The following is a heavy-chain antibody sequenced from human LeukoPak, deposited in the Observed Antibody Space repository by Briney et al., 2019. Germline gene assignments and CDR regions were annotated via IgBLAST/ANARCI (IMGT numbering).Heavy chain of an antibody. CDR3: ARDNYYDSSGPLDY. D-gene: IGHD3-22*01. J-gene: IGHJ4*02. CDR2: ISSSSSYT. V-gene: IGHV3-21*01. CDR1: GFTFADYG. Sequence: GGSLRLSCAASGFTFADYGMSCVRPAPRNGLEWVASISSSSSYTYYADSVKGRLTISRDNAKNSLYLQMNSRRAEDTAVYYCARDNYYDSSGPLDYWGQGTLVTVSS.